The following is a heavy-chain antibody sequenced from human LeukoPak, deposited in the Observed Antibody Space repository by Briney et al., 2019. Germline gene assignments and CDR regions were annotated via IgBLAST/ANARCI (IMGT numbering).Heavy chain of an antibody. D-gene: IGHD3-3*01. J-gene: IGHJ6*03. CDR3: ARARYETRIWPKSRYDYYHYMDV. Sequence: ASVKVSCKASGYTFTSYTIHWVRQAPGQRLEWMGWINAGNGNTKYSQEFQERGTITRDTSASTAYMELSSLRSEDMAVYYCARARYETRIWPKSRYDYYHYMDVWGKGTTVTVSS. CDR2: INAGNGNT. CDR1: GYTFTSYT. V-gene: IGHV1-3*03.